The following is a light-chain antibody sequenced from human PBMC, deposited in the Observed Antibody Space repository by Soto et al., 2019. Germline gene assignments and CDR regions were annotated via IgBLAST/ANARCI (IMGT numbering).Light chain of an antibody. CDR3: QQAYSFPIT. CDR2: TAS. V-gene: IGKV1D-12*01. CDR1: QDIAGF. J-gene: IGKJ5*01. Sequence: DVQVTLTPSSVSASVGDRVTITCRASQDIAGFLAWYQHKPGRAPELLIRTASSLQSGVPSRFSGSGSGTDFTLTINSLQPEDSTTYYSQQAYSFPITFGQGTRLEI.